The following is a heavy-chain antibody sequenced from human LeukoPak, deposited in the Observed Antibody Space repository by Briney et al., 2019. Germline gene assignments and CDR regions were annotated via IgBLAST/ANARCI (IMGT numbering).Heavy chain of an antibody. D-gene: IGHD1-26*01. J-gene: IGHJ5*02. CDR2: ISGSGGST. CDR1: GLTFSGYA. Sequence: GGSLRLSCAASGLTFSGYAMSWVRQAPGKGLEWVSAISGSGGSTYYADSVKGRFTISRDNSKNTLYLQMNSLRAEDTAVYYCAKRTTPNSGSYYNWFDPWGQGTLVTVSS. CDR3: AKRTTPNSGSYYNWFDP. V-gene: IGHV3-23*01.